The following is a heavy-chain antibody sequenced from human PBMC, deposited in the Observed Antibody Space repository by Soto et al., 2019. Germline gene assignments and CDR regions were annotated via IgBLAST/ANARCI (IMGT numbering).Heavy chain of an antibody. CDR3: ARNQPQRYCSGGTCRPAYGMDV. J-gene: IGHJ6*02. CDR1: GGSISSDSFY. Sequence: SETLSLTCTVSGGSISSDSFYWAWIRQPPGKRLEWIGIIYYSGDTYYNPSLAGRLTMSVDTSNQFSLTLRSVTAADTALYYCARNQPQRYCSGGTCRPAYGMDVWGQGTTVTVSS. D-gene: IGHD2-15*01. CDR2: IYYSGDT. V-gene: IGHV4-39*01.